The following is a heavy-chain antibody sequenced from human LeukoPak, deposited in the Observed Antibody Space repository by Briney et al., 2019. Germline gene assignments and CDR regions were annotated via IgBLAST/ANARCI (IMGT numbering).Heavy chain of an antibody. CDR1: GFTFGGRL. V-gene: IGHV3-74*01. CDR2: IKDDGSTT. CDR3: HPLAFVTN. J-gene: IGHJ4*02. Sequence: QPGGSLRLSCAVSGFTFGGRLMHWVRQAPGKGLVWVALIKDDGSTTNYADSVKGRFTASRDDAKNRVYLQMSSLRAEDTAVYYCHPLAFVTNWGQGTLVTVSS. D-gene: IGHD2-8*01.